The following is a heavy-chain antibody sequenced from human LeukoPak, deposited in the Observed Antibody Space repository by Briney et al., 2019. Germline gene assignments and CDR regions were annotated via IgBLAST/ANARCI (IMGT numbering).Heavy chain of an antibody. CDR1: GFTFTTYA. D-gene: IGHD1-1*01. CDR3: ARLSGTSGTTSRVLDY. CDR2: ISGSGDAT. Sequence: PGGSPRLSCAASGFTFTTYAMIWVRRAPRKGLEWVSGISGSGDATYYADSVKGRFTISRDNSENTVYLQVKSLRADDTAVYYCARLSGTSGTTSRVLDYWGQGALVTVSS. J-gene: IGHJ4*02. V-gene: IGHV3-23*01.